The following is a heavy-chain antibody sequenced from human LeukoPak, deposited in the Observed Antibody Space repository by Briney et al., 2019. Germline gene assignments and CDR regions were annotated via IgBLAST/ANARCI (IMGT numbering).Heavy chain of an antibody. CDR2: INHSGST. CDR1: GGSFSGYY. V-gene: IGHV4-34*01. CDR3: ARGRGYNSFDY. J-gene: IGHJ4*02. Sequence: SETLSLTCAVYGGSFSGYYWSWIRQPPGKGLEWIGEINHSGSTNYNPSLKSRVTISVDTSKNQFSLKLSSVTAADTAVYYCARGRGYNSFDYWGQGTLVTVSS. D-gene: IGHD5-24*01.